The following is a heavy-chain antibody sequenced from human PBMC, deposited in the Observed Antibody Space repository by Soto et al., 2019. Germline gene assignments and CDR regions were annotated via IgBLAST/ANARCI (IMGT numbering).Heavy chain of an antibody. CDR2: ISAYNGNT. CDR3: AREGRTWFGELLTIFEY. D-gene: IGHD3-10*01. CDR1: GYTFTSYG. V-gene: IGHV1-18*01. J-gene: IGHJ4*02. Sequence: QVQLVQSGAEVKKPGASVKVSCKASGYTFTSYGISWVRQAPGQGLEWMGWISAYNGNTNYAQKLQGRVTMTTDTSTRTAYMELRSLRSDDTAVYYFAREGRTWFGELLTIFEYWGQGTLVTVSS.